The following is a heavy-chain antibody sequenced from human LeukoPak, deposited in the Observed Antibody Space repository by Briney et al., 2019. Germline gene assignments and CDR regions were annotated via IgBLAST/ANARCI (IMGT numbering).Heavy chain of an antibody. CDR1: GFTFSSYA. J-gene: IGHJ3*02. CDR2: ISGSGGST. CDR3: GSRRVDAADAFDI. D-gene: IGHD5-12*01. V-gene: IGHV3-23*01. Sequence: GGSLRLSCAASGFTFSSYAMSWVRQAPGKGLEWVSAISGSGGSTYYADSVKGRFTISRDNSKNTLYLQMNSLRAEDTAVYYCGSRRVDAADAFDIWGQGTMVTVSS.